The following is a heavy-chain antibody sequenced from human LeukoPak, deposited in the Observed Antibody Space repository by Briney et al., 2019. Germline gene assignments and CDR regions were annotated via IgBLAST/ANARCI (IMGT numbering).Heavy chain of an antibody. D-gene: IGHD3-10*01. V-gene: IGHV1-46*01. CDR3: ARDFYGSGRHPDY. CDR2: INPSGGST. Sequence: ASVKVSCKASGYTFTGYYMHWVRQAPGQGLEWMGIINPSGGSTSYAQNFQGRVTMTRDMSTSTVYMELSSLRSEDTAVYYCARDFYGSGRHPDYWGQGTLVTVSS. J-gene: IGHJ4*02. CDR1: GYTFTGYY.